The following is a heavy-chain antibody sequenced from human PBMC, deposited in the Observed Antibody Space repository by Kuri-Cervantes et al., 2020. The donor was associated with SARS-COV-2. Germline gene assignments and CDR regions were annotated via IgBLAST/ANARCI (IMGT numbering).Heavy chain of an antibody. CDR2: ISAYNGNT. Sequence: ASVKVSCKASGYTFTSYGISWVRQAPGQGLEWMGWISAYNGNTNYAQKFQGRVTMTRDTSTGTVHMELSSLRSEDTAVYYCARRIVPAAIFGVDLGDYYYYGMDVWGQGTTVTVSS. J-gene: IGHJ6*02. CDR1: GYTFTSYG. D-gene: IGHD2-2*02. V-gene: IGHV1-18*01. CDR3: ARRIVPAAIFGVDLGDYYYYGMDV.